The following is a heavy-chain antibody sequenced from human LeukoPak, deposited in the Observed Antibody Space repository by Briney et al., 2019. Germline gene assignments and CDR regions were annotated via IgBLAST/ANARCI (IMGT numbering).Heavy chain of an antibody. V-gene: IGHV3-23*01. D-gene: IGHD3-22*01. J-gene: IGHJ4*02. CDR2: ISGSGDST. Sequence: PGGSLRLSCAASGFTFSSYAMSWVRQAPGKGLEWVSAISGSGDSTYYADSVKGRFTISRDNSKNTLYLQMNSLRAEDTAVYYCAAYYDSSGYYRTPFDYWGQGTLVTVST. CDR1: GFTFSSYA. CDR3: AAYYDSSGYYRTPFDY.